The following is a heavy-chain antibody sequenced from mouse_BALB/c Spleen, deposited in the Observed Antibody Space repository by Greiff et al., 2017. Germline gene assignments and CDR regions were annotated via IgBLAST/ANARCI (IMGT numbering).Heavy chain of an antibody. J-gene: IGHJ4*01. D-gene: IGHD2-1*01. CDR2: ISSGGSYT. CDR3: ARDRGGGNLYAMDY. V-gene: IGHV5-9-4*01. CDR1: GFTFSSYA. Sequence: EVQLVESGGGLVKPGGSLKLSCAASGFTFSSYAMSWVRQSPEKRLEWVAEISSGGSYTYYPDTVTGRFTISRDNAKNTLYLEMSSLRSEDTAMYYCARDRGGGNLYAMDYWGQGTSVTVSS.